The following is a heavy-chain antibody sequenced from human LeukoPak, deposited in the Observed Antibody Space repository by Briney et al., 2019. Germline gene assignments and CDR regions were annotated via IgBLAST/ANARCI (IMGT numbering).Heavy chain of an antibody. Sequence: GGSLRLSCAAYGFTFSSYAMHWVRQAPGKGLEWVAVISYDGSNKYYADSVKGRFTISRDNSKNTLYLQMNSLRAEDTAVYYCARDGPSVGSYHFDYWGQGTLVTVYS. V-gene: IGHV3-30-3*01. D-gene: IGHD1-26*01. J-gene: IGHJ4*02. CDR2: ISYDGSNK. CDR1: GFTFSSYA. CDR3: ARDGPSVGSYHFDY.